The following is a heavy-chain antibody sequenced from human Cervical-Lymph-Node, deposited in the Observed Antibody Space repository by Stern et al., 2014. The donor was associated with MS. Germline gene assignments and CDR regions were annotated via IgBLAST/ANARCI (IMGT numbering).Heavy chain of an antibody. CDR2: IIPMFGTS. J-gene: IGHJ4*02. D-gene: IGHD6-19*01. V-gene: IGHV1-69*01. Sequence: QVQLVQSGAEVKKPGSSVKGSCKASGGTFTMSTFSWVRQAPGQGLEWMGGIIPMFGTSNFARKFQGRVTTIADESTTTAYLELTRLTSEDTAVYFCAVDQGGIAVYWGQGTLVTVSS. CDR3: AVDQGGIAVY. CDR1: GGTFTMST.